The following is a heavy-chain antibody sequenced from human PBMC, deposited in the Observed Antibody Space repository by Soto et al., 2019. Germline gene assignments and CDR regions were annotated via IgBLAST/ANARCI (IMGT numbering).Heavy chain of an antibody. D-gene: IGHD6-19*01. Sequence: GGSLRLSCAASGFTFSSYGMHWVRQAPGKGLEWVAVISYDGSNKYYADSVKGRFTISRDNSKNTLYLQMNSLRAEDTAVYYCAKSGVYSSRWYGSWAQRTLVTVSS. CDR1: GFTFSSYG. J-gene: IGHJ1*01. V-gene: IGHV3-30*18. CDR3: AKSGVYSSRWYGS. CDR2: ISYDGSNK.